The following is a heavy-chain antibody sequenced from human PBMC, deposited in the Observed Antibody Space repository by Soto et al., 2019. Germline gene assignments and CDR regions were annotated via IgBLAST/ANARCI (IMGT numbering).Heavy chain of an antibody. V-gene: IGHV1-8*01. CDR1: GYTFTSYD. CDR2: MNPNSGNT. D-gene: IGHD6-19*01. J-gene: IGHJ5*02. CDR3: ARGSGWSLYVVESWFDP. Sequence: ASVKVSCKASGYTFTSYDINWVRQATGQGLEWMGWMNPNSGNTGYAQKFQGRVTMTRNTSISTAYMELSSLRSEDTAVYYCARGSGWSLYVVESWFDPWGQGTLVTVSS.